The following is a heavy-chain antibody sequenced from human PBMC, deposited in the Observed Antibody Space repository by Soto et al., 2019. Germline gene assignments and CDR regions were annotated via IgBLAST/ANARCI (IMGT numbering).Heavy chain of an antibody. J-gene: IGHJ4*02. CDR2: IGTSGTNI. D-gene: IGHD4-4*01. V-gene: IGHV3-11*01. Sequence: QVQLVDSGGGLVKPGGSLTLSCAASGFTFSDYYMTWIRQAPGKGLEWVSYIGTSGTNIYYADSVRGRFTISRDNARNSLYLQMNSLKAEDTAVYYCAKGGFSNYGTVDHWGQGTLVTVSS. CDR1: GFTFSDYY. CDR3: AKGGFSNYGTVDH.